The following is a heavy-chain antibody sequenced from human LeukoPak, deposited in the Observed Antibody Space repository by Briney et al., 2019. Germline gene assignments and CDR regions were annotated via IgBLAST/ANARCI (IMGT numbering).Heavy chain of an antibody. Sequence: GGSLRLSCAASGFTFSNYAMSWVRQAPGQGLEWVSVIRDSDGMTNDADSVRGRFTTSRDNSKNTLYLEMINLRAEDTAVYYCAKDSGRTVTPYYYMDVWGKGTTVTVSS. CDR2: IRDSDGMT. CDR3: AKDSGRTVTPYYYMDV. J-gene: IGHJ6*03. V-gene: IGHV3-23*01. D-gene: IGHD4-11*01. CDR1: GFTFSNYA.